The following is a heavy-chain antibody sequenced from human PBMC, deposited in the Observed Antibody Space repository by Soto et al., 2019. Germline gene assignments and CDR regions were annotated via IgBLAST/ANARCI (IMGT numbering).Heavy chain of an antibody. CDR3: ANDEGVGGTLGLFDY. J-gene: IGHJ4*02. V-gene: IGHV3-30*18. CDR1: GFDFTYYA. CDR2: MSSDGSKI. D-gene: IGHD1-26*01. Sequence: QVQLVESGGGAIQHGESLRLSCLASGFDFTYYAMHWVRQAPGKGLESVAVMSSDGSKIHHTDSVKGRFTISRDNSKNTLYLQMNSLRKEDTAVYFCANDEGVGGTLGLFDYWGQGTLVSVSS.